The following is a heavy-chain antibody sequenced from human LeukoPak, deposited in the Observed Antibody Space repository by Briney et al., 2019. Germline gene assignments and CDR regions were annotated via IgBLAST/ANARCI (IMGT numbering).Heavy chain of an antibody. CDR3: ARDGADVYGRAFNY. J-gene: IGHJ4*02. V-gene: IGHV4-4*07. D-gene: IGHD3-10*01. CDR1: GGSISSYF. Sequence: PSETLSLTCNVSGGSISSYFWTWIRQPAGKGLEWIGRIHASGTTNYNSSLKSRVSMSVDTSKNQFSLKLTSVTAADTAVYFCARDGADVYGRAFNYWGQGTLVSVSS. CDR2: IHASGTT.